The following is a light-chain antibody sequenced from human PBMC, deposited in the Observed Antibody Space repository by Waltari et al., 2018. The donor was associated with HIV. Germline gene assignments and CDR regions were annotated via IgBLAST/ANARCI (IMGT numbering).Light chain of an antibody. CDR3: HRSYSPPHT. J-gene: IGKJ2*01. V-gene: IGKV1-39*01. CDR1: QSISRH. Sequence: DIQMTQSPSSVSASVGDRVSITCRASQSISRHLNWYQQKPGNTPKLLIYGASTLQSGVPSRFSGSGSGTDFTLVISSLQPEDVATYYCHRSYSPPHTFGQGTKLGIK. CDR2: GAS.